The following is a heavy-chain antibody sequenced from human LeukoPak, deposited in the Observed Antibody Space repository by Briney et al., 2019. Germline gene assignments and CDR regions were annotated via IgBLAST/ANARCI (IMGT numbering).Heavy chain of an antibody. CDR1: GFTVSSNY. J-gene: IGHJ4*02. CDR3: ARAPRYSSGWYFDY. D-gene: IGHD6-19*01. Sequence: GGSLRLSCAASGFTVSSNYMSWVRQAPGKGLEWVSVIYSGGSTYYADSVKGRFTISRDNSKNTLYLQMNSQRAEDTAVYYCARAPRYSSGWYFDYWGQGTLVTVSS. V-gene: IGHV3-53*01. CDR2: IYSGGST.